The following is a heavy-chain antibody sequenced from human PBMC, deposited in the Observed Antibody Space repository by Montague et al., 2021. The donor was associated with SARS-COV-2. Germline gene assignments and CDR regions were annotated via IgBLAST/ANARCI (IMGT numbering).Heavy chain of an antibody. Sequence: SLRLSCAASGFTVSTFDMTWVRQAPGKGLECVSVILSGGRTFYAASVKGQFTISRDDSTDTLYLHMNSLRGEDTAIYYCTKDWDYWGQGALVTVSS. CDR1: GFTVSTFD. J-gene: IGHJ4*02. CDR2: ILSGGRT. V-gene: IGHV3-23*03. CDR3: TKDWDY.